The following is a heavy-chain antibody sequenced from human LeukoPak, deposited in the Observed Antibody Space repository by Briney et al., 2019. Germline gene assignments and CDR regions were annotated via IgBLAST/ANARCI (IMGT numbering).Heavy chain of an antibody. CDR1: GGSISSSNW. V-gene: IGHV4-4*02. CDR3: ARGLADTPDD. CDR2: IYHSGST. J-gene: IGHJ4*02. D-gene: IGHD3-16*01. Sequence: SGTLSLTCAVSGGSISSSNWWSWVRQPPGKGLEWIGYIYHSGSTYYNPSLKSRVTLSVDRSKNQFSLKLSSVTAADTAVYYCARGLADTPDDWGQGTLVTVSS.